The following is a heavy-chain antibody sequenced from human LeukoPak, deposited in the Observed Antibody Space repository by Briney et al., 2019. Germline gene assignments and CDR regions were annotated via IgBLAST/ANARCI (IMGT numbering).Heavy chain of an antibody. Sequence: PSETLSLTCAVYGGSFSGFYWSWIRQPPGKGLEWIGEINHSGSTNYNPSLKSRVTISVDTSKNQFSLKLSSVTAADTAVYYCARRGRGYSYGNHYYFDYWGQGTLVTVSS. CDR1: GGSFSGFY. CDR3: ARRGRGYSYGNHYYFDY. J-gene: IGHJ4*02. D-gene: IGHD5-18*01. V-gene: IGHV4-34*01. CDR2: INHSGST.